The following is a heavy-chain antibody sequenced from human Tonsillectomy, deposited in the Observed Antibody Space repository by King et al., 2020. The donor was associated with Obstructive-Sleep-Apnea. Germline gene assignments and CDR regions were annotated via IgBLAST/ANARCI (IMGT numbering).Heavy chain of an antibody. J-gene: IGHJ5*02. CDR1: GFTFSDYA. Sequence: VQLVESGGGVVQPGRSLRLSCAASGFTFSDYAMHWVRQAPGKGLEWLTVISYDGNNKYYADSVKGRFSISRDNSKNTLYLQMNTLRAEDTAIYFCASRGSYPWGRYPFDHWGQGTIVTVSS. V-gene: IGHV3-30*04. CDR2: ISYDGNNK. CDR3: ASRGSYPWGRYPFDH. D-gene: IGHD3-16*02.